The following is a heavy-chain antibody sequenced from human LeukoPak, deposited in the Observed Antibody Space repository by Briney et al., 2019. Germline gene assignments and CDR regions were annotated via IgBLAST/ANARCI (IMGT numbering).Heavy chain of an antibody. Sequence: SETLSLTCTVSGGSISSYYWSWIRQPPGKGLEWIWYIYYSGSTNYNPSLKSRVTISVDTSKNQFSLKLSSVTAADTAVYYCARHPRYSGSSMYYFDYWGQGTLVTVSS. CDR2: IYYSGST. V-gene: IGHV4-59*08. CDR3: ARHPRYSGSSMYYFDY. CDR1: GGSISSYY. D-gene: IGHD1-26*01. J-gene: IGHJ4*02.